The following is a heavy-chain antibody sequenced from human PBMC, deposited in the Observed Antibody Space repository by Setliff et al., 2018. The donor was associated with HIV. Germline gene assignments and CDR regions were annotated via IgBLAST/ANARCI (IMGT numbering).Heavy chain of an antibody. D-gene: IGHD3-22*01. CDR2: IYYTGNT. Sequence: SETLSLTCTVSGSSIGSQYWSWIRKPPGKGLEWVGSIYYTGNTNYNPSLKSRVTISVDTSKHELSLKMSSVTAADTAVYYCARAPATMIVVVNHVPLASFGLWGQGTMVTVSS. CDR1: GSSIGSQY. V-gene: IGHV4-59*11. CDR3: ARAPATMIVVVNHVPLASFGL. J-gene: IGHJ3*01.